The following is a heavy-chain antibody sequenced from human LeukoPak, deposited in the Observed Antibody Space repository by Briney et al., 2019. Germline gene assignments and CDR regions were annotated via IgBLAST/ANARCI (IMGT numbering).Heavy chain of an antibody. CDR2: INSDGSST. D-gene: IGHD2-2*01. V-gene: IGHV3-74*01. J-gene: IGHJ6*02. CDR1: GFTFSSYW. Sequence: GGSLRLSCATSGFTFSSYWMHWVRQAPGKGLVWVSRINSDGSSTSYADSVKGRFTISRDNAKNTLYLQMNSLRAEDTAVYYCAREAIVVVPAATDGTQYYYYYYGMDVWGQGTTVTVSS. CDR3: AREAIVVVPAATDGTQYYYYYYGMDV.